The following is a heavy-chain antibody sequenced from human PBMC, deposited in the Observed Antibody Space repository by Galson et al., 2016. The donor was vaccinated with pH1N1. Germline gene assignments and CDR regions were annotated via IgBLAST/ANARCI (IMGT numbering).Heavy chain of an antibody. Sequence: SETLSLTCAVYGVSFSGYYWSWIRQHPGNGLEWIGDINHSGSTNYNPPLKSRVTISVDTSTNQFSLKLSSVTAADTAVYYCARSAAMDVASWGQGTLVTVAS. CDR1: GVSFSGYY. V-gene: IGHV4-34*01. CDR3: ARSAAMDVAS. CDR2: INHSGST. J-gene: IGHJ4*02. D-gene: IGHD5-18*01.